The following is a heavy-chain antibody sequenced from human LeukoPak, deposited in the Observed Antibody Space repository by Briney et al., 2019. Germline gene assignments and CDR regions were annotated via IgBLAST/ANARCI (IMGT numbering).Heavy chain of an antibody. CDR2: IYYSGST. CDR1: GGSISSYY. Sequence: PSETLSLTCTVSGGSISSYYWSWIRQPPGKGLEWIGYIYYSGSTNYNPSLKSRVTISVDTSKNQFSLKLSSVTAADTAVYYCAGSVVAASDFDYWGQGTLVTVSS. CDR3: AGSVVAASDFDY. D-gene: IGHD2-15*01. J-gene: IGHJ4*02. V-gene: IGHV4-59*01.